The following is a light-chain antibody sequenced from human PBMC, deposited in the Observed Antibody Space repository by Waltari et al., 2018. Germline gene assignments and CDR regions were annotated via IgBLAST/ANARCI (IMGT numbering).Light chain of an antibody. CDR2: EGI. CDR3: CSYAGVSTFV. V-gene: IGLV2-23*01. J-gene: IGLJ1*01. Sequence: QSGLTQPDHGSGSPGQSITIPCTGTKSELEVYDLVSWYQKHPGKAPKLMIYEGIKGPSGVSTRFSGSKSCNTASLTISGLQPEDEAHYYCCSYAGVSTFVVGTGTNVTVL. CDR1: KSELEVYDL.